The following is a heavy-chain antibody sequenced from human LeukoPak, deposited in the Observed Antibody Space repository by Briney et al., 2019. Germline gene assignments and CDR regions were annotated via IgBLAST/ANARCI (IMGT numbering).Heavy chain of an antibody. Sequence: SGTLSLTCDVSGGSISSSYWWSWVRQSPGKGLEWIGEIYHTGITNYNPSLESRVTISVDKSKNHFALKLSSVTAADTAIYYCARGGGSGRHRTNGWFDPWGQGTLVTVSS. CDR3: ARGGGSGRHRTNGWFDP. V-gene: IGHV4-4*02. J-gene: IGHJ5*02. CDR1: GGSISSSYW. D-gene: IGHD3-10*01. CDR2: IYHTGIT.